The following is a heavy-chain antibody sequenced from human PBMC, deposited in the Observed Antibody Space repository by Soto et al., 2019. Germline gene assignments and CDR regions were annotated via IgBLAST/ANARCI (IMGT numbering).Heavy chain of an antibody. Sequence: PSETLSLTCTVSGGSISSGGYYWSWIRQHPGKGLEWIGYIYYSGSTYYNPSLKSRVTISVDTSKNQFSLKLSSVTAADTAVYYCARDNHNYYDSSGYHKNWENWFDPWGQGTLVTVSS. D-gene: IGHD3-22*01. CDR3: ARDNHNYYDSSGYHKNWENWFDP. J-gene: IGHJ5*02. V-gene: IGHV4-31*03. CDR2: IYYSGST. CDR1: GGSISSGGYY.